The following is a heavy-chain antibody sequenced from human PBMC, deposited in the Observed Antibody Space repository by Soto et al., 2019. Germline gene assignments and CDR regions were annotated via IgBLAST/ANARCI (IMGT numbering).Heavy chain of an antibody. D-gene: IGHD3-3*01. V-gene: IGHV1-18*01. CDR2: ISACNGST. J-gene: IGHJ5*02. CDR3: AAVAYDFWSGYSQNWFDP. Sequence: RASVKVSCKASGYTFTSYGISWVRQAPGQGLEWMGLISACNGSTNYAQKFQGRVTMTRDTSTSTVYMELGSLRSEDTAVYYCAAVAYDFWSGYSQNWFDPWGQGTLVTVSS. CDR1: GYTFTSYG.